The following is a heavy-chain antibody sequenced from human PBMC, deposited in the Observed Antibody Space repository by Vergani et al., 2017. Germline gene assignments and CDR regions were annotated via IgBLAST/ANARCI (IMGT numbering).Heavy chain of an antibody. Sequence: EVQLVESGGGLVQPGGSLRLSCAASGFTFSSYWMHWVRQAPGKGLVWVSRINSDGSSTSYADAVKGRFTISRDNAKNTLYLRMNSLRAEDTAVYYCAKDSGSSWSLDYWGQGTLVTVSS. J-gene: IGHJ4*02. CDR1: GFTFSSYW. CDR2: INSDGSST. CDR3: AKDSGSSWSLDY. D-gene: IGHD6-13*01. V-gene: IGHV3-74*01.